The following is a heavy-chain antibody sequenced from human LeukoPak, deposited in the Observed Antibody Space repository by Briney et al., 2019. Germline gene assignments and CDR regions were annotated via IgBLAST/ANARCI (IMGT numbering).Heavy chain of an antibody. CDR2: ISSSGSTI. CDR1: GFTFSDYY. CDR3: ARDSGGPSGWSAFDY. V-gene: IGHV3-11*01. J-gene: IGHJ4*02. Sequence: GGSLRLSCAASGFTFSDYYMSWIRHPPGQGLELVSYISSSGSTIYYSDSVKGRFTISRDNAKNSLYLQMNSLRAEDTAVYYCARDSGGPSGWSAFDYWGQGTLVTVSS. D-gene: IGHD6-19*01.